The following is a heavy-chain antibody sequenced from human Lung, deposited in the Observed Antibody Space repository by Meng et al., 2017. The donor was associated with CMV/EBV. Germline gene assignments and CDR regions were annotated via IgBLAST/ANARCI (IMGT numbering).Heavy chain of an antibody. CDR2: ISGIGGNS. J-gene: IGHJ6*02. D-gene: IGHD2-15*01. Sequence: GGSLRLXCTASGFTFDNYAMSWVRQAPGKGLEWVSVISGIGGNSYYAESVKGRFTVSRDNSKNTLYLHMNGLRADDTAVYYCAKAVVPVYYYYGMDVGGRGTXVTVSS. V-gene: IGHV3-23*01. CDR3: AKAVVPVYYYYGMDV. CDR1: GFTFDNYA.